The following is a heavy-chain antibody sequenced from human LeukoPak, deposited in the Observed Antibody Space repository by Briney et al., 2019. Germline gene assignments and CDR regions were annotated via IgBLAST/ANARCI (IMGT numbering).Heavy chain of an antibody. CDR3: ARYYSSLYYYYYMDV. V-gene: IGHV3-7*01. D-gene: IGHD4-11*01. CDR2: IKQDGSEK. CDR1: GFTFSSYW. Sequence: PGGSLRLSCAASGFTFSSYWMSWVRQAPGKGLEWVANIKQDGSEKYYVDSVKGRFTISRDNAKNSLYLQMNSLRAEDTAVYYCARYYSSLYYYYYMDVWGKGTTVTVSS. J-gene: IGHJ6*03.